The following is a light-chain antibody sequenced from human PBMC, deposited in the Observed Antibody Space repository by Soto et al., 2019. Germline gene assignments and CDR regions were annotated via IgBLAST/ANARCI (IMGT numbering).Light chain of an antibody. CDR1: SIGSNS. CDR3: QVWDSSNAHPL. Sequence: SYELTQPPSMSVAPGQTASVTCGGDSIGSNSVHWYQQKPGQAPVLVVYDDIERPSGIPERFSGSNSGNTATLSITRVEAGDEADYYCQVWDSSNAHPLFGGGTKVTVL. CDR2: DDI. V-gene: IGLV3-21*02. J-gene: IGLJ2*01.